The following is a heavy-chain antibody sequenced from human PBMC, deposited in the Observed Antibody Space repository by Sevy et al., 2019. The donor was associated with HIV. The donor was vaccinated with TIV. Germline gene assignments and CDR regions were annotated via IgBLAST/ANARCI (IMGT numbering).Heavy chain of an antibody. CDR3: AKDINRGCDGVNCYPYYYYYYGLDV. V-gene: IGHV3-9*01. Sequence: LKISCAASGFSFNDHAMHWVRQVPGKGLEWVSGVSWNSRNIGYGDSVKGRFTISRDNANHFLYLEMNSLRPEDTAFYYCAKDINRGCDGVNCYPYYYYYYGLDVWGQGTTVTVSS. CDR2: VSWNSRNI. J-gene: IGHJ6*02. D-gene: IGHD2-21*01. CDR1: GFSFNDHA.